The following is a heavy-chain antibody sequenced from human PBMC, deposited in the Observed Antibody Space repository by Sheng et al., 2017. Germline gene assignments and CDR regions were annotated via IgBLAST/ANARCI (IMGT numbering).Heavy chain of an antibody. CDR2: ISSSGNSI. CDR3: ARPLRNHDSSGHDDY. CDR1: GFTFSRYE. V-gene: IGHV3-48*03. Sequence: PGGSLRLSCAASGFTFSRYEMNWVRQAPGKGLEWVAYISSSGNSINYADSVKGRFTISRDNAKNSLSLQMNSLRADDTAVYYCARPLRNHDSSGHDDYWGQGTLVTVSS. D-gene: IGHD3-22*01. J-gene: IGHJ4*02.